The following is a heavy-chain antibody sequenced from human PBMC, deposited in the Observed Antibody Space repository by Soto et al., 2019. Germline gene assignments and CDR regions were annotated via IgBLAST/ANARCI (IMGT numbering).Heavy chain of an antibody. V-gene: IGHV3-64D*09. J-gene: IGHJ1*01. D-gene: IGHD6-13*01. Sequence: GGSLRLSCSASGFTFSSYAMHWVRQAPGKGLEYVSAISSNGGSTYYADSVKGRFTISRDNSKNTLYLQMSSLRAEDTAVYYCVSGYSSSWQAAEYFQHWGQAPWSPSPQ. CDR3: VSGYSSSWQAAEYFQH. CDR2: ISSNGGST. CDR1: GFTFSSYA.